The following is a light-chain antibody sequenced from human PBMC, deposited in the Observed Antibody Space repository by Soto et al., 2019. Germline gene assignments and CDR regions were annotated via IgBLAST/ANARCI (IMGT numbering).Light chain of an antibody. CDR1: SSNIGSNY. Sequence: QSVLTQPPSASGTPGQRVTISCSGSSSNIGSNYVYWYQQLSGTAPKLLIYRNNQRPSGVPDRFSGSKSGTSASLAVSGLRSEDEADYYCAAWDDSLSGYVFGTGTKVTVL. CDR3: AAWDDSLSGYV. J-gene: IGLJ1*01. CDR2: RNN. V-gene: IGLV1-47*01.